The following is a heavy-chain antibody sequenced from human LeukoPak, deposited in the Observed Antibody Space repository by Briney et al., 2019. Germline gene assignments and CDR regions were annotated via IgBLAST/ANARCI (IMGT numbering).Heavy chain of an antibody. CDR3: AKGPRSYFDY. J-gene: IGHJ4*02. CDR2: IWYDGSNK. V-gene: IGHV3-33*06. CDR1: GFTFSSYG. Sequence: GRSLRLSCAASGFTFSSYGMHWVRQAPGKGLEWVAVIWYDGSNKYYADSVKGRFTISRDNSKNTLYLQMNSLRAEDTAVYYCAKGPRSYFDYWGQGTLVTVSS.